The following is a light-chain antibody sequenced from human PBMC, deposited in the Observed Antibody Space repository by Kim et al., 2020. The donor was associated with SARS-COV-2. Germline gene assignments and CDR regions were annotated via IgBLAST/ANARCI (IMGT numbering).Light chain of an antibody. CDR1: SGHSSYA. CDR3: QTWGTGV. CDR2: LNSDGSH. Sequence: QLVLTQSPSASASLGASVKLTCTLSSGHSSYAIAWHQQQPEKGPRYLMKLNSDGSHSKGDGFPDRFSGSSSGAERYLTISSLQSEDEADYYCQTWGTGVFGGGTQLTVL. J-gene: IGLJ3*02. V-gene: IGLV4-69*01.